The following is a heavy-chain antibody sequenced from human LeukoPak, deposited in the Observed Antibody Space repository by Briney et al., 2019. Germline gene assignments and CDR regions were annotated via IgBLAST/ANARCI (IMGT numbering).Heavy chain of an antibody. V-gene: IGHV3-7*01. J-gene: IGHJ5*02. Sequence: GGSLRLSCAASGFTFSSYWMSWVRQAPGKGLEWVANIKQDGSEKYCVDSVKGRFTISRDNAKNSLYLQMNSLRAEDTAVYYCAREGCSSTSCYPGWFDPWGQGTLVTVSS. CDR1: GFTFSSYW. CDR2: IKQDGSEK. CDR3: AREGCSSTSCYPGWFDP. D-gene: IGHD2-2*01.